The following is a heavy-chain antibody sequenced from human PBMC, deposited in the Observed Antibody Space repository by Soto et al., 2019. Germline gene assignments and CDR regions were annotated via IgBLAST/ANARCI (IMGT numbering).Heavy chain of an antibody. CDR2: IHFDGSTT. Sequence: SGFTFSSYWMHWVRQVPGKGLVWVSRIHFDGSTTHYADSVKGRFTISRDNAKNTLSLQMNSLRAEDTAVYYCARDAYISGYYQFDYWGQGTLVTVSS. CDR1: GFTFSSYW. CDR3: ARDAYISGYYQFDY. D-gene: IGHD6-19*01. J-gene: IGHJ4*02. V-gene: IGHV3-74*01.